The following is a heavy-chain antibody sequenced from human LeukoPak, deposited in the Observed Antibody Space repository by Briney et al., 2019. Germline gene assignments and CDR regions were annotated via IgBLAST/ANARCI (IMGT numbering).Heavy chain of an antibody. CDR3: ARAVAGYYFDY. CDR2: IKQDGSEK. V-gene: IGHV3-7*01. D-gene: IGHD6-19*01. Sequence: GGSMRLSCAASGFTFSSYWMSWVRQAPGKGLEWVANIKQDGSEKYYVDSVKGRFTISRDNAKNSLYLQMNSLRAEDTAVYYCARAVAGYYFDYWGQGTLVTVSS. J-gene: IGHJ4*02. CDR1: GFTFSSYW.